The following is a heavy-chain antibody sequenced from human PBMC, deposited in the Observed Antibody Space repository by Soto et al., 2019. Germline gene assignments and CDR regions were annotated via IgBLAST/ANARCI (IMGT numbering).Heavy chain of an antibody. D-gene: IGHD3-10*01. CDR1: GGSISSGGYY. CDR3: ARDLSSLGRGAFDI. CDR2: IYYSGST. J-gene: IGHJ3*02. V-gene: IGHV4-31*03. Sequence: SETLSLTCTVSGGSISSGGYYWSWIRQHPGKGLEWIGYIYYSGSTYYNPSLKSRVTISVDTSKNQFSLKLSSVTAADTAVYYCARDLSSLGRGAFDIWGQGTMVTVSS.